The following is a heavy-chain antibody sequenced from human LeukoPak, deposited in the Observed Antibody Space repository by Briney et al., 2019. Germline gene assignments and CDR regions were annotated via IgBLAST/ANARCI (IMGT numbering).Heavy chain of an antibody. CDR1: GFTCSSYA. D-gene: IGHD6-13*01. Sequence: GGSLRLSCAASGFTCSSYAMHWVRQAPGKGLEWVAVISYDGSNKYYADSVRGRFTISRDNSKNTLYLQMNSLRAEDTAVYYCARTRRPGIAAAIDYWGQGTLVTVSS. CDR3: ARTRRPGIAAAIDY. J-gene: IGHJ4*02. CDR2: ISYDGSNK. V-gene: IGHV3-30*04.